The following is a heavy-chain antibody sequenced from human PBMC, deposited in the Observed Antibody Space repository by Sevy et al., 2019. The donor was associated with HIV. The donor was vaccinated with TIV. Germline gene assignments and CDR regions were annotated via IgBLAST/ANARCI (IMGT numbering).Heavy chain of an antibody. D-gene: IGHD2-8*01. CDR2: LSFGCGEI. CDR3: ASEGGTKPHDY. J-gene: IGHJ4*02. CDR1: GFTFSKYS. V-gene: IGHV3-23*01. Sequence: GGSLRLSCAASGFTFSKYSMSWVRQPPGKGLEWVSTLSFGCGEINYADSVKGRFAISRDNSKSSVYLQMNTLRPEDTAEYYNASEGGTKPHDYWGQGTLVTVSS.